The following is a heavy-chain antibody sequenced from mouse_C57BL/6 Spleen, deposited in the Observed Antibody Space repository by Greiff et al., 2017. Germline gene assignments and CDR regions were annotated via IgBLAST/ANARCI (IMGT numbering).Heavy chain of an antibody. CDR3: ASQEGDRNWYFDV. CDR2: IDPANGNT. CDR1: GFNIKNTY. J-gene: IGHJ1*03. D-gene: IGHD3-2*02. V-gene: IGHV14-3*01. Sequence: EVKLQQSVAELVRPGASVKLSCTASGFNIKNTYMHWVKQRPEQGLEWIGRIDPANGNTKYAPKFQGKATITADTSSNTAYLQLSSLTSEDTAIYYCASQEGDRNWYFDVWGTGTTVTVSS.